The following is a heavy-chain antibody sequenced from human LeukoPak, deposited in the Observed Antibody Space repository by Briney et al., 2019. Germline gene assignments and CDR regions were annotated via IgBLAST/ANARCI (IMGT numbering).Heavy chain of an antibody. J-gene: IGHJ4*02. CDR3: AHRRPHTYYDFWSTHYYFDY. Sequence: SDPTLVNPTQTLTLTCTFSGFSLSTGGVGVGWIRQPPVKALEWLALIYWNDDKRYSPSLKSRLTITKDTSKNQVVLTMTNMDPVDTATYYCAHRRPHTYYDFWSTHYYFDYWGQGTLVTVSS. CDR1: GFSLSTGGVG. D-gene: IGHD3-3*01. CDR2: IYWNDDK. V-gene: IGHV2-5*01.